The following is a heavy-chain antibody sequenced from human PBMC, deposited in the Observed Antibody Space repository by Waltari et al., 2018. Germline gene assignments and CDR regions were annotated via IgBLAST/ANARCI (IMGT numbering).Heavy chain of an antibody. J-gene: IGHJ4*02. D-gene: IGHD6-13*01. V-gene: IGHV3-30*10. CDR2: MSYDGFNK. CDR1: GFSLSDSG. Sequence: QVHLVESGGGVVHPGRSLRLSCASSGFSLSDSGMHWVRQAPGKGLEWVALMSYDGFNKHYIDSVKGRFTLYRDDSKNTLYLQMDSLTTEDTAVYYCARAFSSWCTFEYWGQGTLVSVSS. CDR3: ARAFSSWCTFEY.